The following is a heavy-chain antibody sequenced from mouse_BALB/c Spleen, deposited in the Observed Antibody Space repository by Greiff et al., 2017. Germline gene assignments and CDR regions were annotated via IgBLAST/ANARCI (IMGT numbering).Heavy chain of an antibody. CDR3: ARYYDGNYYAMDY. CDR2: INPSTGYT. Sequence: QVQLQQSGAELAKPGASVKMSCKASGYTFTSYWMHWVKQRPGQGLEWIGYINPSTGYTEYNQKFKDKATLTADKSSSTAYMQLSSLTSEDSAVYYCARYYDGNYYAMDYWGQGTSVTVSS. D-gene: IGHD1-1*01. V-gene: IGHV1-7*01. J-gene: IGHJ4*01. CDR1: GYTFTSYW.